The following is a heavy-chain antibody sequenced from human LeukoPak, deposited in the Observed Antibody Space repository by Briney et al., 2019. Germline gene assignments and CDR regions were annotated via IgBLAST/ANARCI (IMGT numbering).Heavy chain of an antibody. V-gene: IGHV3-23*01. Sequence: GGSLRLSCAASGFTFSSYSMSWVRQAPGKGLEWVSAISGSGGSTYYADSVKGRFTISRDNSKNTLYLQMNSLRAEDTAVYYCAKEISNRFWYYGMDVWGQGTTVTVSS. CDR3: AKEISNRFWYYGMDV. CDR2: ISGSGGST. J-gene: IGHJ6*02. CDR1: GFTFSSYS. D-gene: IGHD4-11*01.